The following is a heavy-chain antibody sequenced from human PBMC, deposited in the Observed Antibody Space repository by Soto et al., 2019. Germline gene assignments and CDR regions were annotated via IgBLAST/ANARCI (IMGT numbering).Heavy chain of an antibody. Sequence: LSLTCPGSGGSISSRSYYWGWVHQPPGKGLEWIASVYSSGIAYYSNSLKSRVTISVDTSKNQFSLKLRSVTAADTAVYYCATTQGLAPCGSFKYWGQGAMFAVYS. J-gene: IGHJ4*02. CDR1: GGSISSRSYY. CDR3: ATTQGLAPCGSFKY. D-gene: IGHD6-13*01. CDR2: VYSSGIA. V-gene: IGHV4-39*01.